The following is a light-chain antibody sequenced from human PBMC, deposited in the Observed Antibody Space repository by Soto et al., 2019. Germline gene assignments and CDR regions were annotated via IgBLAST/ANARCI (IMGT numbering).Light chain of an antibody. J-gene: IGKJ1*01. V-gene: IGKV3-20*01. CDR2: GAS. CDR1: QSVSSSY. Sequence: EIVLTQSPGTLSLSPGERATLSCRASQSVSSSYLGWYQQKPGQAPRLLIYGASSRATGVPDRFRGSGSGTDFTLTITRLEPEDFAVYYCQHYGSSPTTFGQGTKVDIK. CDR3: QHYGSSPTT.